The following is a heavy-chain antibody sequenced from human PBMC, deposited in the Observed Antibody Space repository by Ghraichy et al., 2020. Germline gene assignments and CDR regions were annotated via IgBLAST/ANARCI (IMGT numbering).Heavy chain of an antibody. J-gene: IGHJ4*02. CDR2: IYYSGST. Sequence: SETLSLTCTVSDISISSYYWSWIRQPPGKGLEWIGYIYYSGSTNYNPSLKSRVTISVDTSKNQFSLKLSSVTAADTAVFYCARLYSSGWYSIDNWGQGTLVTVSS. CDR1: DISISSYY. V-gene: IGHV4-59*01. CDR3: ARLYSSGWYSIDN. D-gene: IGHD6-19*01.